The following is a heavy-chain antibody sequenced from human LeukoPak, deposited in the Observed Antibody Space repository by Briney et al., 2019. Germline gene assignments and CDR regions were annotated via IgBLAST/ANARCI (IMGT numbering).Heavy chain of an antibody. D-gene: IGHD3-16*02. Sequence: SETLSLTCAVYGGSFSGYYWSWIRQPPGKGLEWIGEINHSGSTNYNPSLKSRVTISVDTSKNQFSLKLSSVTAADTAVYYCARSYVWGSYRYTKFDYWGQGTLVTVSS. CDR2: INHSGST. V-gene: IGHV4-34*01. CDR3: ARSYVWGSYRYTKFDY. J-gene: IGHJ4*02. CDR1: GGSFSGYY.